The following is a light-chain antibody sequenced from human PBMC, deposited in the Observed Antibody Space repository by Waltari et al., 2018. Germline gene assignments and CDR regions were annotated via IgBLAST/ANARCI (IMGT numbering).Light chain of an antibody. J-gene: IGKJ4*01. CDR3: LQDYIFPIT. CDR2: AAS. V-gene: IGKV1-6*01. Sequence: AIQMTQSPSSLSASVGDRVTITCPASEDIRNDLGWYQQKPWKTPRLLIFAASTLQSGVPSRFSGSGSGTDFTLTISSLQPEDFATYFCLQDYIFPITFGGGTTVEI. CDR1: EDIRND.